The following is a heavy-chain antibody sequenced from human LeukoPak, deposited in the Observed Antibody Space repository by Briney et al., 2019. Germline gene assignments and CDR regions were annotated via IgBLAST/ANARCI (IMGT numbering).Heavy chain of an antibody. J-gene: IGHJ4*02. V-gene: IGHV3-21*01. Sequence: GGSLRLSCVASGFTFTTYSMNWVRLPPGKGLEWVSYISTTGNFIHYADSVKGRFTISRDNAKNSLYLQMSSLRAEDTAIYYCAGRDCTNGLCQFDYWGQGTLVTVSS. D-gene: IGHD2-8*01. CDR1: GFTFTTYS. CDR3: AGRDCTNGLCQFDY. CDR2: ISTTGNFI.